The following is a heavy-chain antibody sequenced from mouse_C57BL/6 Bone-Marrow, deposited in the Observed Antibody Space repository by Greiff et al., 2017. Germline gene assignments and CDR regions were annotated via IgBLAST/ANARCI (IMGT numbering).Heavy chain of an antibody. V-gene: IGHV1-64*01. Sequence: VQLQQSGAELVKPGASVKLSCKASGYTFTSYWMHWVKQRPGQGLEWIGMIHPNSGSTNYNEKFKSKATLTVDKSSSTAYMQLSSLTSEDSAVYYCASYDYDGGFAYWGQGTLVTVSA. CDR2: IHPNSGST. D-gene: IGHD2-4*01. CDR3: ASYDYDGGFAY. J-gene: IGHJ3*01. CDR1: GYTFTSYW.